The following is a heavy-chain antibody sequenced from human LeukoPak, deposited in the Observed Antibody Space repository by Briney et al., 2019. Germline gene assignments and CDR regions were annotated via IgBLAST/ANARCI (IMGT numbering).Heavy chain of an antibody. CDR2: ISSSSSYI. Sequence: PGGSLRLSCAASGFTFSSYSMNWVRQAPGKGLEWVSSISSSSSYIYYADSVKGRFTISRDNAKNSLYLQMNSLRAEDTAVYYCARGIVVVPAAILYYYYYGMDVWGQGTLVTVSS. V-gene: IGHV3-21*01. CDR1: GFTFSSYS. J-gene: IGHJ6*02. D-gene: IGHD2-2*02. CDR3: ARGIVVVPAAILYYYYYGMDV.